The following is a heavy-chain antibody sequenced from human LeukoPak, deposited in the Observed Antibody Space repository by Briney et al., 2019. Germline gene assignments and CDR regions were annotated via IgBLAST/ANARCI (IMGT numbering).Heavy chain of an antibody. CDR3: AREVSR. Sequence: SETLSLTCTVSGYSISSGYYWGWIRQPPGKGLEWIGSIYHSGSTYYNPSLKSRVTISVDTSKNQFSLKLSSVTAADTAVYYCAREVSRWGQGTLVTVSS. J-gene: IGHJ4*02. CDR2: IYHSGST. D-gene: IGHD2-8*01. V-gene: IGHV4-38-2*02. CDR1: GYSISSGYY.